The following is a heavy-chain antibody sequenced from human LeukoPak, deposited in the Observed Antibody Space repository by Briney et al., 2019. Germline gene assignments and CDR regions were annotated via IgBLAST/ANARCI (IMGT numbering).Heavy chain of an antibody. CDR1: GFTFSSCA. CDR2: LSGSGAST. Sequence: PGGSLRLSRAASGFTFSSCAMTWVRQAPGKGLEWVSSLSGSGASTFYADSVKGRFTISRDNSKNTLSLQMSSLRAEDTAVYFCAKYLGKYSYGYSGLDYWGQGTLVTVSS. D-gene: IGHD5-18*01. CDR3: AKYLGKYSYGYSGLDY. V-gene: IGHV3-23*01. J-gene: IGHJ4*02.